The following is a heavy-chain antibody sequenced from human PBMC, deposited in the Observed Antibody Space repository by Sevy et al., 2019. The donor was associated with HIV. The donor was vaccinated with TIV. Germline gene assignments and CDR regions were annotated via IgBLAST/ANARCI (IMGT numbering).Heavy chain of an antibody. V-gene: IGHV3-21*01. Sequence: GGSLRLSCAASGFTFSTYTMNWVRQAPGKGLEWVSSISGSSNYIYYADSLKGRFTISGDNAKNSVYLQMNSLRVEDTAVYYCARPYGSGSWEAFDIWGQGTMVTVSS. D-gene: IGHD3-10*01. CDR3: ARPYGSGSWEAFDI. J-gene: IGHJ3*02. CDR2: ISGSSNYI. CDR1: GFTFSTYT.